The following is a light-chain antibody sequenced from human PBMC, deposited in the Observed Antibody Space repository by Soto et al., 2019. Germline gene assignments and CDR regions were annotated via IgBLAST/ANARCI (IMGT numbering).Light chain of an antibody. CDR3: QQRSDWIT. V-gene: IGKV3-11*01. CDR1: QSVSSY. CDR2: DAS. Sequence: EIVLTQSPATLSLSPGERGTLSCRASQSVSSYLAWYQQKPGQAPRLLIYDASNRATGIPARFSGSGSGTDFTLIISSLEPEDSAVYYCQQRSDWITFGQGTRLGL. J-gene: IGKJ5*01.